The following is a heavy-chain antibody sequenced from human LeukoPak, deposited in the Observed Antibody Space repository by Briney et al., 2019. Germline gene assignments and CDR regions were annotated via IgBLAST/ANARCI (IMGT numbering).Heavy chain of an antibody. CDR2: IIPILGIA. CDR3: ARDLTAYCGGDCYPHY. J-gene: IGHJ4*02. V-gene: IGHV1-69*04. Sequence: ASVKVSCKASGYTFTSYDINWVRQATGQGLEWMGRIIPILGIANYAQKFQGRVTITADKSTSTAYMELSSLRSEDTAVYYCARDLTAYCGGDCYPHYWGQGTLVTVSS. D-gene: IGHD2-21*01. CDR1: GYTFTSYD.